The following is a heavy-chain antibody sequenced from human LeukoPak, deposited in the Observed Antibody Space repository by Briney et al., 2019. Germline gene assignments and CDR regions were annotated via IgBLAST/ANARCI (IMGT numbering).Heavy chain of an antibody. CDR1: GFTFRNYV. CDR3: AKGLSMDV. D-gene: IGHD2/OR15-2a*01. Sequence: GGSLRLSCADSGFTFRNYVTKWVRQAPGKGLEWVSGITGSGDNTYYADSVKGRFIISKDNSKNILYLQMNSLRVEDTAVYYCAKGLSMDVWGQGTTVTVSS. J-gene: IGHJ6*02. CDR2: ITGSGDNT. V-gene: IGHV3-23*01.